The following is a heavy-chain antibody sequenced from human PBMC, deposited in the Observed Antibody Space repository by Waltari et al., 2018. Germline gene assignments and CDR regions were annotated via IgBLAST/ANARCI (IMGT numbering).Heavy chain of an antibody. CDR1: GGSFSGYY. J-gene: IGHJ5*02. Sequence: QVQLQQWGAGLLKPSETLSLTCAVYGGSFSGYYWSWIRQPPGKGLEWIGEINHSGSTNYNPSLKSRVTISVDTSKNQFSLKLSSVTAADTAVYYCARGRKGGSSWYLPERWFDPWGQGTLVTVSS. V-gene: IGHV4-34*01. CDR2: INHSGST. CDR3: ARGRKGGSSWYLPERWFDP. D-gene: IGHD6-13*01.